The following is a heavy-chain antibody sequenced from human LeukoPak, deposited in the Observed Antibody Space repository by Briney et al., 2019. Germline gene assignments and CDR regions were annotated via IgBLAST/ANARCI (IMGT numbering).Heavy chain of an antibody. CDR3: ARDGDGHNGNTFDY. D-gene: IGHD5-24*01. CDR2: INSDGSST. Sequence: GGSLRLSCAASGFTFSNCAMGWVRQAPGKGLLWVSRINSDGSSTNYADSVKGRFTISRDNAKNTLYLQMNSLRADDTAVYYCARDGDGHNGNTFDYWGQGTLVTVSS. J-gene: IGHJ4*02. CDR1: GFTFSNCA. V-gene: IGHV3-74*01.